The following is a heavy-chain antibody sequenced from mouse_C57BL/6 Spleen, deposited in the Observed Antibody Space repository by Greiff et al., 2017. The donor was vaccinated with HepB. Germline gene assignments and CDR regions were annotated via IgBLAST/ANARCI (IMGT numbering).Heavy chain of an antibody. D-gene: IGHD1-1*01. CDR2: ISYSGST. CDR1: GYSITSDY. J-gene: IGHJ1*03. CDR3: ARRTDYGTFDWYFDV. Sequence: EVKLVESGPGLAKPSQTLSLTCSVTGYSITSDYWNWIRKFPGNKLEYMGYISYSGSTYYNPSLKSRISITRDTSKNQYYLQLNSVTTEDTATYYCARRTDYGTFDWYFDVWGTGTTVTVSS. V-gene: IGHV3-8*01.